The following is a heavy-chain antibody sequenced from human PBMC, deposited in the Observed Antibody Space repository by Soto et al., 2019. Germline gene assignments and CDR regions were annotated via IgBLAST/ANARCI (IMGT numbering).Heavy chain of an antibody. CDR1: GGSISSGGYY. V-gene: IGHV4-31*03. CDR3: ARFIPGTGSDY. Sequence: TLSLTCTVSGGSISSGGYYWSWIRQHPGKCLEWIGYIYYSGSTYYNPSLKSRVTISVDTSKNQFSLKLSSVTAADTAVYYCARFIPGTGSDYWGQGTLVTVSS. D-gene: IGHD1-20*01. J-gene: IGHJ4*02. CDR2: IYYSGST.